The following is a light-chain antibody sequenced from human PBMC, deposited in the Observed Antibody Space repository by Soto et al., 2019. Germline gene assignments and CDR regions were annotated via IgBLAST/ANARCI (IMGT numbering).Light chain of an antibody. J-gene: IGKJ1*01. V-gene: IGKV3-11*01. CDR2: DAS. CDR3: QQRSNWPGT. Sequence: EIVLIQSPAILSLSPGERATLSCRASQSVSSYLAWYQQKPGQAPRLLVYDASNRATGIPARFSGSGSGTDFTLTLSSLEPEDFAVYYCQQRSNWPGTFGQGTKVDIK. CDR1: QSVSSY.